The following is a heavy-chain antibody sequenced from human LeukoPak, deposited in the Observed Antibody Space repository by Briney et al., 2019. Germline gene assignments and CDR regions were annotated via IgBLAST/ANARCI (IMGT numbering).Heavy chain of an antibody. D-gene: IGHD2-21*02. V-gene: IGHV4-4*02. CDR1: GGSLSSSNW. CDR3: ASSPRAYCGGDCYLGY. CDR2: IYHSGST. Sequence: PSGTLSLTCAVSGGSLSSSNWWSWARQPPGKGLEWIGEIYHSGSTNYNPSLKSRVTISVDKSKNQFSLKLSSVTAADTAVYYCASSPRAYCGGDCYLGYWGQGTLVTVSS. J-gene: IGHJ4*02.